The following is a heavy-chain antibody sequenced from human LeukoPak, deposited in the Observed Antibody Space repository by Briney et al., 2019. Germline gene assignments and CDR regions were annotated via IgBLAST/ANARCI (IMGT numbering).Heavy chain of an antibody. CDR2: IYSGGST. CDR3: AGLPAYYYDTSGFYFDY. V-gene: IGHV3-66*04. Sequence: GGSLRLSCAASGFTVSSNYMSWVRQAPGKGLEWVSVIYSGGSTYYADSVEGRFIISRDNSKNTLYLQMNSLRAEDTAVYYCAGLPAYYYDTSGFYFDYWGQGTLVTVSS. J-gene: IGHJ4*02. CDR1: GFTVSSNY. D-gene: IGHD3-22*01.